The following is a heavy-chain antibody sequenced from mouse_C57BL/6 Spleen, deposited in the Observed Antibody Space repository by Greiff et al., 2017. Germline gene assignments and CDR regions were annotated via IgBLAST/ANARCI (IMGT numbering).Heavy chain of an antibody. CDR3: ARGTAQASEAMDY. J-gene: IGHJ4*01. V-gene: IGHV1-53*01. D-gene: IGHD3-2*02. CDR2: ISPSNGGT. CDR1: GYTFTCYW. Sequence: QVQLQQPGTELVKPGASVKLSCKASGYTFTCYWMHWVKQRPGQGLEWIGNISPSNGGTNYNEKFKSKATLTVDKSSSTAYMQLSSLTSEDSAVYYCARGTAQASEAMDYWGQGTSVTVSS.